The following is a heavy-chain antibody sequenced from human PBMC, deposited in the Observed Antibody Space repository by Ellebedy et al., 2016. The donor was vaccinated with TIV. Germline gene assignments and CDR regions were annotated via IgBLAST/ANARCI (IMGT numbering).Heavy chain of an antibody. CDR2: IYYSGST. Sequence: SETLSLTCTVSGGSISNFYWSWIRQPPGKGLEWIGYIYYSGSTNYNPSLRSRVTISGDSSKNQLSLKLTSVTPADTAVYYCARAFYFDINFAYHPFSYVDVWGRGTLVTVSS. D-gene: IGHD3-22*01. CDR1: GGSISNFY. CDR3: ARAFYFDINFAYHPFSYVDV. J-gene: IGHJ2*01. V-gene: IGHV4-59*01.